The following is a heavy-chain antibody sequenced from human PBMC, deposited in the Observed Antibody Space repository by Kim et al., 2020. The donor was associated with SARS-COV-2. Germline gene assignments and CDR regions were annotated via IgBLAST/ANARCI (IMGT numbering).Heavy chain of an antibody. CDR2: KT. J-gene: IGHJ5*02. D-gene: IGHD5-18*01. V-gene: IGHV1-3*01. Sequence: KTTYSQKFQGRVTITRDTSASTAYMELSSLRSEDTALYYCARGRTGYSYGTWGQGTLVTVSS. CDR3: ARGRTGYSYGT.